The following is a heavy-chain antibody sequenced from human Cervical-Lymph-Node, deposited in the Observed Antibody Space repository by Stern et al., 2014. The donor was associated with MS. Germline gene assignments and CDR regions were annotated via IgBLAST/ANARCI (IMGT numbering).Heavy chain of an antibody. CDR2: MSFVGGNR. Sequence: VQLVQSGGGVVQPGRSLTLSCAASGFSLSNSGMHWVRQAPGKGLEWVAVMSFVGGNRKYGDSVKGRFSISRDIANNTLFLQMNSLRPEDTAVYYCMGVGDAMHVWGQGTTVIVPS. J-gene: IGHJ6*02. V-gene: IGHV3-30*03. CDR1: GFSLSNSG. CDR3: MGVGDAMHV.